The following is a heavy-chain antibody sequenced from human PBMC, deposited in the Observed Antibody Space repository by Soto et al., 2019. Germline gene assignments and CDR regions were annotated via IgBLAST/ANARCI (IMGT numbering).Heavy chain of an antibody. CDR2: ISGTGGST. Sequence: CGSLRLSCAASGFTFSTSVIIFFRHSPWKWLEWVSAISGTGGSTYYAYSVKGRFTISRDNSKSTLYLQMNSLRAEDTAVYYWAKGGYGYTYGSFDYLGQRTLVTVSS. V-gene: IGHV3-23*01. CDR1: GFTFSTSV. J-gene: IGHJ4*02. CDR3: AKGGYGYTYGSFDY. D-gene: IGHD5-18*01.